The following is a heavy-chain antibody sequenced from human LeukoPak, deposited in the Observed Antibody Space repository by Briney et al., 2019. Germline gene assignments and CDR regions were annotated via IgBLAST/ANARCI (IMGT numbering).Heavy chain of an antibody. CDR2: IRYDGSNK. CDR1: GFTFSSYG. J-gene: IGHJ4*02. V-gene: IGHV3-30*02. Sequence: PGGSLRLSCAASGFTFSSYGMHWGRQAPGKGLKWVAFIRYDGSNKYYADSVKGRFTISRDNSKNTLYLQMNSLRAEDTAVYYCAKDPGYSYGYGPPHLVDYWGQGTLVTVSS. D-gene: IGHD5-18*01. CDR3: AKDPGYSYGYGPPHLVDY.